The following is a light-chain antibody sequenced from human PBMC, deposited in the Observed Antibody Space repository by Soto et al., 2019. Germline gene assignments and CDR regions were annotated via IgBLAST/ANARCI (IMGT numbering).Light chain of an antibody. CDR1: QSVSSN. V-gene: IGKV3-15*01. CDR3: QQYNNWPKT. CDR2: GAS. Sequence: EIVMTQSPATLSVSPGERATLSCMASQSVSSNLAWYQQKPGQAPRLLIYGASTRATGIPARFSGSGSGTEFTLTISSLQSEDVAVYYCQQYNNWPKTLGQGTKVDIK. J-gene: IGKJ1*01.